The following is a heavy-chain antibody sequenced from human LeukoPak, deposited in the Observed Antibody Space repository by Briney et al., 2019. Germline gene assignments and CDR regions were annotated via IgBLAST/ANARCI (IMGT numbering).Heavy chain of an antibody. J-gene: IGHJ6*03. D-gene: IGHD3-3*01. CDR3: ARERPPESTIFGEANYYYYMDV. CDR2: KNPNSGDT. CDR1: GYTFTSYD. V-gene: IGHV1-8*01. Sequence: ASVKVSCKASGYTFTSYDINWVRQATGQGLEWMGWKNPNSGDTGYAQKFQGRVTMTRNTSISTAYMELSSLRSEDTAVYYCARERPPESTIFGEANYYYYMDVWGKGTTVTVSS.